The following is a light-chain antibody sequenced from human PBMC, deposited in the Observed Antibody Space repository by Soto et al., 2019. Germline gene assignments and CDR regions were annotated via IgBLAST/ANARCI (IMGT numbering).Light chain of an antibody. V-gene: IGKV1-9*01. J-gene: IGKJ4*01. CDR1: QGISSY. CDR3: QQVNSFPIT. CDR2: DAS. Sequence: DIQLTQSPSFLSASVEDRVTITCRASQGISSYLVWYQQKPGKAPKLMIYDASTLQSGVPSRFSGSGSGTEFTLTISSLQPEDFATYYCQQVNSFPITFGGGTKVEMK.